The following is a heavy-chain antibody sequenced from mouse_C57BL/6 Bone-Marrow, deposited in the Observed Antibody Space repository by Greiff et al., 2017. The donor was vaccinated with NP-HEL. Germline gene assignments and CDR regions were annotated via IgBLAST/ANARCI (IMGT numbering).Heavy chain of an antibody. J-gene: IGHJ4*01. D-gene: IGHD1-1*01. CDR3: ARRGGSSYYYAMDY. Sequence: EVKLVESGGGLVQPGGSLKLSCAASGFTFSDYYMYWVRQTPEKRLEWFAYISNGGGSTYYPDTVKGRVTISRDNAKNTLYLQMSRLKSEDTAMYYCARRGGSSYYYAMDYWGQGTSVTVSS. CDR2: ISNGGGST. V-gene: IGHV5-12*01. CDR1: GFTFSDYY.